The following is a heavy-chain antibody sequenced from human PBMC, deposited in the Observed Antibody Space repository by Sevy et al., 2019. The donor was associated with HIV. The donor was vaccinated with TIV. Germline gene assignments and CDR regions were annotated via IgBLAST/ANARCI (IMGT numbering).Heavy chain of an antibody. Sequence: GGSLRLSCAASGFTFSNNGMHWVRQAPGKGLEWVAVISYDGKNKDYADSVKGRFTISRDNSKNTLYLQMNSLRAEDTAVYYCARDWDYGSGKSYYYYGMDVWGQGTTVTVSS. D-gene: IGHD3-10*01. CDR3: ARDWDYGSGKSYYYYGMDV. V-gene: IGHV3-30*03. CDR2: ISYDGKNK. CDR1: GFTFSNNG. J-gene: IGHJ6*02.